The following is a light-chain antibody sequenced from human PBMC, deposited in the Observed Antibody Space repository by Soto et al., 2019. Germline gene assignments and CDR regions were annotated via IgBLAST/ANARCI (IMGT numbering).Light chain of an antibody. J-gene: IGLJ1*01. CDR2: VNS. Sequence: QSVLTQPPSVSGAPGQRVTISCTGSSSNIGAGYDVHWYQQFPGTAPKLLIYVNSNRPSGVPDRFSGSKSGTSASLAITGFQAEDEADYYCQSYDSSLSGYVFGTGTKLTVL. V-gene: IGLV1-40*01. CDR3: QSYDSSLSGYV. CDR1: SSNIGAGYD.